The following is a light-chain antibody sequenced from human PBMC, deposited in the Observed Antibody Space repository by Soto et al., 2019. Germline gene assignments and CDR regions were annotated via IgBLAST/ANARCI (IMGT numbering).Light chain of an antibody. CDR1: QSVGTN. CDR3: QEYNDWPLRP. Sequence: EIVMTQSPATLSMSPGERATLSCRASQSVGTNLAWFQQKPGQAPRLLISGASPRATGIPARFSGSGSGTEFTLTISSLESDDFALYFCQEYNDWPLRPFGQGTKVAI. CDR2: GAS. J-gene: IGKJ1*01. V-gene: IGKV3-15*01.